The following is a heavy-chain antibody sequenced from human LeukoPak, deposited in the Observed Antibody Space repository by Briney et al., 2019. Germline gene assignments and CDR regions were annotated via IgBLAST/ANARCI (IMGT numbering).Heavy chain of an antibody. D-gene: IGHD3-22*01. Sequence: GASVKVSCKVSGYTLTELSMHWVRQAPGKGLEWMGGFDPEDGETIYAQKFQGRVTMTEDTSTDTAYMELSSLRSEDTAVYYCARGLNYYDSSGSSLFDYWGQGTLVTVSS. CDR3: ARGLNYYDSSGSSLFDY. J-gene: IGHJ4*02. CDR1: GYTLTELS. CDR2: FDPEDGET. V-gene: IGHV1-24*01.